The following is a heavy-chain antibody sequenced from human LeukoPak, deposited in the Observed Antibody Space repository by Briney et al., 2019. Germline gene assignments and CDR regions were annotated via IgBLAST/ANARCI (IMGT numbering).Heavy chain of an antibody. D-gene: IGHD5-12*01. CDR3: ARIAGGGYDHFDY. CDR1: GGSISSGGYS. V-gene: IGHV4-30-2*01. J-gene: IGHJ4*02. CDR2: IYHSESD. Sequence: PSETLSLTCAVSGGSISSGGYSWSWIRQPPGEGLEWIGYIYHSESDYYNPSLKSRVTISVDRSKNQFSLKVTSVTAADTAVYYCARIAGGGYDHFDYWGQGTLVTVSS.